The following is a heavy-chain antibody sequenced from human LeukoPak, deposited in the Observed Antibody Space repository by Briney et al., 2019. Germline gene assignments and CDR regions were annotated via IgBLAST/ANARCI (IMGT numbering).Heavy chain of an antibody. CDR1: GYTFTSYD. V-gene: IGHV1-8*01. CDR2: MNPHSGNT. D-gene: IGHD3-16*02. CDR3: VLGGYRSTTFDY. J-gene: IGHJ4*02. Sequence: ASVKVSCKASGYTFTSYDINWVRQATGQGLEWMGWMNPHSGNTGYAQKFQGRVTMTRNTSISTAYMEVSSLRYEDTAVYYCVLGGYRSTTFDYWGQGTLVTVSS.